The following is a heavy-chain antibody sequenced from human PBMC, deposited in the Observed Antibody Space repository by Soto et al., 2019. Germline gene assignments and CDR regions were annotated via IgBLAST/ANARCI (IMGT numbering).Heavy chain of an antibody. J-gene: IGHJ6*02. CDR2: IYPDDSDT. V-gene: IGHV5-51*01. CDR1: GYRFSTYW. CDR3: ARRHYDSTGYMDV. D-gene: IGHD3-22*01. Sequence: GESLKISCMGSGYRFSTYWIVWVRQMPGKGLEWMGIIYPDDSDTRYSPAFECQVTISADKSTRTAYMQWSSLKASDTAMYYCARRHYDSTGYMDVWGHGTTVTVSS.